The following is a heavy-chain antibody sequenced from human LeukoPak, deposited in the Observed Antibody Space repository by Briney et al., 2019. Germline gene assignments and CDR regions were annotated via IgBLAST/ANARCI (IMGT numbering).Heavy chain of an antibody. CDR1: GGSISSGGYY. CDR3: ARDLYGGNTFDY. V-gene: IGHV4-31*03. Sequence: SQTLSLTCTVSGGSISSGGYYWSWIRQHPGKGLEWIGNIYHSGNTYYNPSLKSRVTISADTSKNQFSLRLSSVTAADTAVYYCARDLYGGNTFDYWGQETLVTVSS. CDR2: IYHSGNT. D-gene: IGHD4-23*01. J-gene: IGHJ4*02.